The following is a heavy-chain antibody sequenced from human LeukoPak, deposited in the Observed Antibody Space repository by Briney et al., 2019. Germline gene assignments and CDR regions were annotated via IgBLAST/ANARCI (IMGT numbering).Heavy chain of an antibody. CDR2: IRSSGTT. D-gene: IGHD3-16*01. Sequence: GGSLRLSCTTSGFTFGTHTMHWFRQAPGEGLQWIGFIRSSGTTQYAASVKGRFTMSRDDSKSIAYLQMNSLKTEDTAVYYCTRDRFYVWFDPWGQGTLVTVSS. V-gene: IGHV3-49*03. CDR3: TRDRFYVWFDP. J-gene: IGHJ5*02. CDR1: GFTFGTHT.